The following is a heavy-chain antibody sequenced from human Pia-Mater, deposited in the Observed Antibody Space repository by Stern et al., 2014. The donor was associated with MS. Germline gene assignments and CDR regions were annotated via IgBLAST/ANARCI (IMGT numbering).Heavy chain of an antibody. J-gene: IGHJ4*02. D-gene: IGHD6-6*01. Sequence: VQLVESGGGLDQPGGSLRLSCAASGLTFSSYWMSWVRQAPGKGLEWVATIRGDGSEKNYVDSVKGRFTISRDNAKNSLFLQMNSLRVEDTAVYYCARGATRLENDYWGQGTLVTVSS. CDR3: ARGATRLENDY. CDR1: GLTFSSYW. CDR2: IRGDGSEK. V-gene: IGHV3-7*01.